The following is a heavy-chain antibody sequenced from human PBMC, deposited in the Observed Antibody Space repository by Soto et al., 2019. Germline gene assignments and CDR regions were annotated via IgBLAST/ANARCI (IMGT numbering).Heavy chain of an antibody. CDR2: IYYTGDT. CDR1: GDSMDNNY. V-gene: IGHV4-59*01. D-gene: IGHD2-15*01. Sequence: SETLSLTCTVSGDSMDNNYWSWVRQSPGKGLEWIGYIYYTGDTNYNPSLRSRLTILVDTSKNQFSLNLRSVTTADTAVYYCARGGWSHDSWGQGALVT. CDR3: ARGGWSHDS. J-gene: IGHJ4*02.